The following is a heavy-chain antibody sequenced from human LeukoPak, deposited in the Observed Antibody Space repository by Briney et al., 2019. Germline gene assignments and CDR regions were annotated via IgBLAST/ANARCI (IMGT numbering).Heavy chain of an antibody. CDR2: ITGGGSGI. CDR3: AKWGDYDVLTGYYVSDY. J-gene: IGHJ4*02. CDR1: GFTFSNYA. V-gene: IGHV3-23*01. Sequence: GASLRLSCAASGFTFSNYAMSWVRQAPGKGLEWVSAITGGGSGIHYADSMKSRFTISRDNSKNTLYLQINSLRAEDTAVYYCAKWGDYDVLTGYYVSDYWGQGTLVTVSS. D-gene: IGHD3-9*01.